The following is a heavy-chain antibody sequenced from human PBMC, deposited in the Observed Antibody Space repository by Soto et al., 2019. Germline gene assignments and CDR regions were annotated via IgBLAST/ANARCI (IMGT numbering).Heavy chain of an antibody. CDR1: GGSIRSNY. Sequence: QVQLQESGPELVKPSETLSLTCTVSGGSIRSNYWSWIRQPPGKGLEWIGSVYYVGSGSYNPSLKSRVTVVVDTSKNQFSLRLKSVTAADTAVYYCARNGTGTGFDYWGQGARVTVSS. CDR3: ARNGTGTGFDY. D-gene: IGHD1-1*01. CDR2: VYYVGSG. J-gene: IGHJ4*02. V-gene: IGHV4-59*01.